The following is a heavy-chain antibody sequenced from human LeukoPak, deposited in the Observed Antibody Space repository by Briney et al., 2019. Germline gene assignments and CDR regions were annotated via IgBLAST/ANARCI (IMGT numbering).Heavy chain of an antibody. V-gene: IGHV3-74*01. Sequence: GGSLRLSCAASGFTFSDYWMHWVPHAPGKGLVWVSRTCSDESSTSYAASVKGRFTVSRDNAKNTLYLQMNSLRAEDTAVYYCARGVSEYYYDSSGYYTGSYDPWGQGTLVTVSS. D-gene: IGHD3-22*01. J-gene: IGHJ5*02. CDR1: GFTFSDYW. CDR3: ARGVSEYYYDSSGYYTGSYDP. CDR2: TCSDESST.